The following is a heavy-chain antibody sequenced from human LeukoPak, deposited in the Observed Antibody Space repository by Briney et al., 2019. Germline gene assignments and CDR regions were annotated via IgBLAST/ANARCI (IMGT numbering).Heavy chain of an antibody. CDR1: GYTFNIYG. Sequence: VASVKVSCKASGYTFNIYGITWVRQAPGQGLEWMGWISAYNGNTNYAQRLQGRVTMTTDTSTSTAYMELRSLGSDDTAVYYCARDRDYGDYNTQDLFVYWGQGTLVTVSS. V-gene: IGHV1-18*01. CDR3: ARDRDYGDYNTQDLFVY. CDR2: ISAYNGNT. D-gene: IGHD4-17*01. J-gene: IGHJ4*02.